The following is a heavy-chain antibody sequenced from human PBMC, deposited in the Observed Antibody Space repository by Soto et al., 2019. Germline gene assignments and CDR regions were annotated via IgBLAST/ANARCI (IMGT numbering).Heavy chain of an antibody. CDR3: AKDRSSTSCYAFDY. CDR1: GFTFRNYA. D-gene: IGHD2-2*01. J-gene: IGHJ4*02. Sequence: EVQLLESGGGLVQPGGSLRLSCAASGFTFRNYARSGARQAPGRGREWVSAISGRGGTTHYADSVKGRFTISRDNSKNTLYLQMNSLRVEDTAVYYCAKDRSSTSCYAFDYWGQGSLVTVSS. CDR2: ISGRGGTT. V-gene: IGHV3-23*01.